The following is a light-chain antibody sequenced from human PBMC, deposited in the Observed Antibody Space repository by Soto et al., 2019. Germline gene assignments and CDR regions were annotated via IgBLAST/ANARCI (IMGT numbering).Light chain of an antibody. J-gene: IGKJ4*01. CDR2: DAS. Sequence: VLTQSPATLSLSPGERATLSCRVSHSVSTYLAWYKQKPGQAPRLLIYDASNRATGIPARFSGSGSGTDFTLTISSLEPEDSAVYYCQQRYDWLTFGGGTKVEIK. CDR3: QQRYDWLT. CDR1: HSVSTY. V-gene: IGKV3-11*01.